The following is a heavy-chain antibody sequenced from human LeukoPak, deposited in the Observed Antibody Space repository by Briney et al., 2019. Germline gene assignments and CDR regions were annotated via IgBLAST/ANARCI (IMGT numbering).Heavy chain of an antibody. D-gene: IGHD3-22*01. Sequence: PGGSLRLSCVASGLTFSSHAMTWVRQTPGKGLEWVSGITGSGGSTYHAESVKGRFTISRDNSKNTLYLQMNSLRAEDTAVYYCAKDRTVPGSSGYHAYWGQGTLVTVSS. CDR1: GLTFSSHA. CDR3: AKDRTVPGSSGYHAY. CDR2: ITGSGGST. J-gene: IGHJ4*02. V-gene: IGHV3-23*01.